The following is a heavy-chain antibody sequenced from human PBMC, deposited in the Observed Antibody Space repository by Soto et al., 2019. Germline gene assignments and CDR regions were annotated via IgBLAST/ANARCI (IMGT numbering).Heavy chain of an antibody. CDR1: GGTFSSYA. J-gene: IGHJ4*02. D-gene: IGHD3-22*01. V-gene: IGHV1-69*13. CDR3: ARDLGYYYDSSGYPAQFDY. Sequence: SVKVSCKASGGTFSSYAISWVRQAPGQGLEWMGGIIPIFGTANYAQKFQGRVTITADESTSTAYMELSSLRSEDTAVYYCARDLGYYYDSSGYPAQFDYWGQGTLVTVSS. CDR2: IIPIFGTA.